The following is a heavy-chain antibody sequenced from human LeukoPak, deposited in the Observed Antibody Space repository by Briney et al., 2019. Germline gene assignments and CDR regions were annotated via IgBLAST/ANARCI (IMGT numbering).Heavy chain of an antibody. CDR1: GGSISSYY. CDR2: IYYSGCT. D-gene: IGHD1-7*01. J-gene: IGHJ4*02. CDR3: ARVAYRTLDY. V-gene: IGHV4-59*01. Sequence: SETLSLTCTVSGGSISSYYWSWIRQPPGKGLEWIGYIYYSGCTNYNPSLKSRVTISVDTSKNQFSLKLSSVTAADTAVYYCARVAYRTLDYWGQGTLVTVSS.